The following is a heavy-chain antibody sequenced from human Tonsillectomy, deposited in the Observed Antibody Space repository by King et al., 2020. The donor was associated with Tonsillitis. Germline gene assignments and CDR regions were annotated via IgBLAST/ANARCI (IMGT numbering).Heavy chain of an antibody. CDR3: AKGGSSPNDIIKNAFDI. Sequence: VQLVESAGGVVQPGRSLRLSCAASGFPFSNYGMHWVRQAPGKGLEWVAVISYDGSNQYYADSVKGRFTISRDNSKNPLYLQMNSLRAEETAMYFCAKGGSSPNDIIKNAFDIWGQGTMVTVSS. CDR2: ISYDGSNQ. CDR1: GFPFSNYG. J-gene: IGHJ3*02. D-gene: IGHD6-6*01. V-gene: IGHV3-30*18.